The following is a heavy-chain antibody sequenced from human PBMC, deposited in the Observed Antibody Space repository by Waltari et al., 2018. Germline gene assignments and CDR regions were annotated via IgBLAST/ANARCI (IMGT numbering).Heavy chain of an antibody. J-gene: IGHJ4*02. CDR2: ISGDGRIT. D-gene: IGHD3-16*02. V-gene: IGHV3-74*01. CDR1: GFTFSNYW. Sequence: EVQLVESGGGLVQPGGSLRLSCAASGFTFSNYWLHWVRKVPGKGLVWVSRISGDGRITHYADSVKGRFTISRDNAENTLYLQMNSLTVEDTAVYYCARNYRDYWGQGTLVTVSS. CDR3: ARNYRDY.